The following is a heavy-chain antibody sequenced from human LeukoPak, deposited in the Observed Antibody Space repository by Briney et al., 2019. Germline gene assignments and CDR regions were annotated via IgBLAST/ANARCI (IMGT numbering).Heavy chain of an antibody. D-gene: IGHD4-17*01. V-gene: IGHV3-30*04. J-gene: IGHJ2*01. Sequence: GGSLRLSCAASGFTFSSYAMHWVRQAPGKGLEWVAVISYDGSNKYYADSVKGRFTISRDNSKNTLYLQMNSLRAEDTAVYYCARGPPIYKICGDSGYFDLWGRGTLVTVSS. CDR3: ARGPPIYKICGDSGYFDL. CDR2: ISYDGSNK. CDR1: GFTFSSYA.